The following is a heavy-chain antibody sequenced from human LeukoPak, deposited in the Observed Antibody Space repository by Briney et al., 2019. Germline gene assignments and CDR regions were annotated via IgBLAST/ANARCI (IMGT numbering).Heavy chain of an antibody. Sequence: PGGSLRLSCAASGFTFSDYYMSWIRQAPGKGLEWVSYISSSSSYTNYADSVKGRFTISRDNAKNSLYLQMNSLRAEDTAVYYCVKIPIQLWFGDAFDIWGQGTTVTVST. CDR1: GFTFSDYY. CDR2: ISSSSSYT. CDR3: VKIPIQLWFGDAFDI. D-gene: IGHD5-18*01. V-gene: IGHV3-11*06. J-gene: IGHJ3*02.